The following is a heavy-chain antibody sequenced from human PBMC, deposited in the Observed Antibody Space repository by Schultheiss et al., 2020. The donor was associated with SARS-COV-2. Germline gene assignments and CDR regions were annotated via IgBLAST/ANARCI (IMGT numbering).Heavy chain of an antibody. Sequence: SETLSLTCAVYGGSFSGYYWSWIRQPPGKGLEWIGEINHSGSTNYNPSLKSRVTISVDTSKNQFSLKLSSVTAADTAVYYSARETGYSSSCYGYWGQGTLVTVSS. D-gene: IGHD6-13*01. J-gene: IGHJ4*02. CDR3: ARETGYSSSCYGY. CDR2: INHSGST. V-gene: IGHV4-34*01. CDR1: GGSFSGYY.